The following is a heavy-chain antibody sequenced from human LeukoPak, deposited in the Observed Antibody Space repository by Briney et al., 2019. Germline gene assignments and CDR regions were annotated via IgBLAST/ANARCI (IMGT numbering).Heavy chain of an antibody. CDR2: IYYSGST. V-gene: IGHV4-59*01. CDR3: AASYCSSTSCYMGNYYYGMDV. CDR1: GGSISSYY. Sequence: SETLSLTCTVSGGSISSYYWSWIRQPPGKGLEWIGYIYYSGSTNYNPSLKSRVTISVDTSKNQFSLKLSSVTAADTAVYYCAASYCSSTSCYMGNYYYGMDVWGQGTTVTVSS. D-gene: IGHD2-2*02. J-gene: IGHJ6*02.